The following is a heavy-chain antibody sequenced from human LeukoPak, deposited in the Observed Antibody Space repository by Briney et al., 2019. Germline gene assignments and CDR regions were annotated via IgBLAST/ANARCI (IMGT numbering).Heavy chain of an antibody. CDR3: ARRNRLHASSSLDY. CDR2: IYYSGST. CDR1: GGSISSSSYY. J-gene: IGHJ4*02. D-gene: IGHD2-2*01. V-gene: IGHV4-39*07. Sequence: SETLSLTCTVSGGSISSSSYYWGWIRQPPGRGLEWIGSIYYSGSTYYNPSLKSRVTISVDTSKNQFSLKLSSVTAADTAVYYCARRNRLHASSSLDYWGQGTLVTVSS.